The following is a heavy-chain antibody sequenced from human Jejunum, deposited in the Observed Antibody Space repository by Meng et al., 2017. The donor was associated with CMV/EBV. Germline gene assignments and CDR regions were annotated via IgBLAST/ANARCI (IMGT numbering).Heavy chain of an antibody. CDR3: ARGPGSNGGDWFDP. D-gene: IGHD4-11*01. J-gene: IGHJ5*02. Sequence: AYTRGGSHSWSWIRQPPGKALEWIGYVYYTGNTKKSPSLNSRVTMSVDTSKNQFSLKLTSVTAADTAVYYCARGPGSNGGDWFDPWGQGTLVTVSS. CDR2: VYYTGNT. CDR1: AYTRGGSHS. V-gene: IGHV4-61*01.